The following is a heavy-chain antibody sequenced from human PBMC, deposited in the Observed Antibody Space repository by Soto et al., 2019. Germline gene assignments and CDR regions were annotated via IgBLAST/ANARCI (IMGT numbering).Heavy chain of an antibody. CDR2: ISWKSRSI. V-gene: IGHV3-9*03. J-gene: IGHJ4*02. CDR1: GFIFDDYA. Sequence: EVQLVESGGGLVQPGRSLRLSCVVSGFIFDDYAMHWVRQTPGKGLEWVSGISWKSRSIGYADSVKGRFTVSRDNAKNSMFLQINSLRPEDMAFYYCVKDLTESLTGWSRFHSWGKGTLVTVSS. D-gene: IGHD3-9*01. CDR3: VKDLTESLTGWSRFHS.